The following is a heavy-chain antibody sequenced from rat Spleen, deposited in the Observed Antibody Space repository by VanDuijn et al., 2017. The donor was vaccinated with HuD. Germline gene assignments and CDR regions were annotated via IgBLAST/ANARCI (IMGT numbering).Heavy chain of an antibody. CDR1: GFTFNNYW. J-gene: IGHJ2*01. V-gene: IGHV5-31*01. D-gene: IGHD1-11*01. CDR2: ITNTGNSI. Sequence: EVQLVESGGGLVQPGRSLKLSCVASGFTFNNYWMSWIRQAPGKGLEWVASITNTGNSIYSLDSVKGRFTVSRDNAQNTLYLQMNSLRSEETATYYCTRVGPTEGIGDYWGQGVIVTVSS. CDR3: TRVGPTEGIGDY.